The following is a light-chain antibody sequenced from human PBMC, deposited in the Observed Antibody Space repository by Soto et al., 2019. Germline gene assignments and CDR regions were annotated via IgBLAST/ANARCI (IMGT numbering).Light chain of an antibody. CDR1: QSVSSNY. V-gene: IGKV3-11*01. CDR3: QQRSNWPPT. Sequence: EIVMTQSPATLSASPGERATLSCRASQSVSSNYLAWYQQKPGQAPRLLIYDASNRATGIPARFSGSGSGTDFTLTISSLEPEDFAVYYCQQRSNWPPTFGQGTRLEIK. J-gene: IGKJ5*01. CDR2: DAS.